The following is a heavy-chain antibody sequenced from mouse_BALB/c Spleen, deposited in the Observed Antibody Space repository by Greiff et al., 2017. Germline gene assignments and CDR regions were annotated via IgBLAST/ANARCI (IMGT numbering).Heavy chain of an antibody. J-gene: IGHJ4*01. CDR2: ISDGGSYT. D-gene: IGHD1-1*01. CDR3: ARDRGLLRGAMDY. V-gene: IGHV5-4*02. CDR1: GFTFSDYY. Sequence: EVQLVESGGGLVKPGGSLKLSCAASGFTFSDYYMYWVRQTPEKRLEWVATISDGGSYTYYPDSVKGRFTISRDNAKNNLYLQMSSLKSEDTAMYYCARDRGLLRGAMDYWGQGTSVTVSS.